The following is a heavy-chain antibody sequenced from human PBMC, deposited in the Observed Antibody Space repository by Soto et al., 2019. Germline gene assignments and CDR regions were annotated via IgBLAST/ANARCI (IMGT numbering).Heavy chain of an antibody. CDR3: ARVYSTTWYYFDY. Sequence: SETLSLTCPVSGYSISSGYYWGWIRQPPGKGLEWIGSIYHSGGIYYNPSLKSRVTISVDTSKNQFSLKVSSVTAADTAVYYCARVYSTTWYYFDYWGQGTLVTVSS. CDR1: GYSISSGYY. J-gene: IGHJ4*02. CDR2: IYHSGGI. V-gene: IGHV4-38-2*02. D-gene: IGHD6-13*01.